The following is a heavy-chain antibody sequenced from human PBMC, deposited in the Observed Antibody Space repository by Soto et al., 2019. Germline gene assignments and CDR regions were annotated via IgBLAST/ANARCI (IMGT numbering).Heavy chain of an antibody. CDR1: GYTFTSYG. J-gene: IGHJ6*02. CDR2: ISAYNGNT. Sequence: GASVKVSCKASGYTFTSYGISWVRQAPGQGLEWMGWISAYNGNTNYAQKLQGRVTMTTDTSTSTAYMELRSLRSDDTAVYYCARDLSTRTIVVVPAGYYYYYGMDVWGQGTTVTVSS. V-gene: IGHV1-18*04. CDR3: ARDLSTRTIVVVPAGYYYYYGMDV. D-gene: IGHD2-2*01.